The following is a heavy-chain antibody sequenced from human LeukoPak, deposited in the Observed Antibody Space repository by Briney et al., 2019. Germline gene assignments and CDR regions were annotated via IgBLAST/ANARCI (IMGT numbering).Heavy chain of an antibody. Sequence: PGRSLRLSCAASGFTFDDYAMHWVRQAPGKSLEWVSGISWNSGSIGYADSVKGRFTISRDNAKNSLYLQMNSLRAEDTALYYCAKDSGYDLYYFDYWGQGTLVTVSS. J-gene: IGHJ4*02. CDR1: GFTFDDYA. CDR2: ISWNSGSI. CDR3: AKDSGYDLYYFDY. D-gene: IGHD5-12*01. V-gene: IGHV3-9*01.